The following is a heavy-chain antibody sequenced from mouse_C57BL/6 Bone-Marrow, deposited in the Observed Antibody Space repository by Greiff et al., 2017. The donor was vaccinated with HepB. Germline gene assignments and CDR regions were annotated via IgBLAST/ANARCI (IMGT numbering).Heavy chain of an antibody. J-gene: IGHJ4*01. Sequence: EVKLVESGGGLVKPGGSLKLSCAASGFTFSDYGMHWVRQAPEKGLEWVAYISSGSSTIYYADTVQGRFTISRDNAKNTLFLQMTSLRSEDTAMYYCASEGYYGSRPYAMDYWGQGTSVTVSS. D-gene: IGHD1-1*01. CDR3: ASEGYYGSRPYAMDY. V-gene: IGHV5-17*01. CDR1: GFTFSDYG. CDR2: ISSGSSTI.